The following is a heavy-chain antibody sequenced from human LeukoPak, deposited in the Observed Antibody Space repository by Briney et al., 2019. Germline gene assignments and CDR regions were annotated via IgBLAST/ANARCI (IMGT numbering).Heavy chain of an antibody. CDR3: ARDCPGGSSLDY. CDR2: ISGSGGNT. V-gene: IGHV3-23*01. D-gene: IGHD6-13*01. J-gene: IGHJ4*02. CDR1: GFTFSSYA. Sequence: PGGSLRLSCAASGFTFSSYAMSWVRQAPGKGLEWVSAISGSGGNTYYADSVKGRFTISRDNAKNSLYLQMNSLRAEDTAVYYCARDCPGGSSLDYWGQGTLVTVSS.